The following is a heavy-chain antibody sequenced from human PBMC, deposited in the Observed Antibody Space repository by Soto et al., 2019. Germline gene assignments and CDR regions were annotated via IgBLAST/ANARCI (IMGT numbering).Heavy chain of an antibody. J-gene: IGHJ5*02. Sequence: QVQLVQSGAEVKKPGSSVKVSCKASGGTFSSYAISWVRQAPGQGLAWLGGLIPIFGTANYAQKFQGRVTITADKSTSTAYMELSSLRTEDTAVYYCASSRIVVVTAAISIRWFDPWGQGTLVTVSS. V-gene: IGHV1-69*06. CDR1: GGTFSSYA. CDR3: ASSRIVVVTAAISIRWFDP. D-gene: IGHD2-2*01. CDR2: LIPIFGTA.